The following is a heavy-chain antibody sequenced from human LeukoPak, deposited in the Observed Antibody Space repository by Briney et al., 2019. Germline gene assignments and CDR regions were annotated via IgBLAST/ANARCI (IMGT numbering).Heavy chain of an antibody. CDR1: GFTFSSYS. V-gene: IGHV3-21*01. CDR3: ARDQALDAFDI. CDR2: ISSSSSYI. Sequence: GGSLRPSCAASGFTFSSYSMNWVRQAPGKGVEWVSSISSSSSYIYYADSVKGRFTISRDNAKNSLYLQMNSLRAEDTAVYYCARDQALDAFDIWGQGTMVTVSS. J-gene: IGHJ3*02.